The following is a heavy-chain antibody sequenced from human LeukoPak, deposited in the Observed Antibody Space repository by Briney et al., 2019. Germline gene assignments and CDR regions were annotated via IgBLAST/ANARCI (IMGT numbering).Heavy chain of an antibody. J-gene: IGHJ5*02. V-gene: IGHV4-39*01. D-gene: IGHD3-10*01. Sequence: PSETLSLTCTVSGGSISSSSYYWGWIRQPPGKGLEWIGSIYYSGSTYYNPSLKSRVTISVDTSKNQFSLKLSSVTAADTAVYYCARLGGWSDPWGQGTLVTVSS. CDR3: ARLGGWSDP. CDR2: IYYSGST. CDR1: GGSISSSSYY.